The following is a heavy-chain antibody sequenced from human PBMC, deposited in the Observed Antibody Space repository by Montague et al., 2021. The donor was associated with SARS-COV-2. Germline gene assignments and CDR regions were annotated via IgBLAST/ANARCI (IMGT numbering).Heavy chain of an antibody. J-gene: IGHJ4*02. CDR1: GGSFSRYF. CDR3: VGAPNEYYFDY. CDR2: ISPTGST. D-gene: IGHD3-16*01. V-gene: IGHV4-34*01. Sequence: SETRSLTCDVYGGSFSRYFWSWIRQSPGRGPELIGHISPTGSTRYNPSLDSRVTISLDASKSRLSLELTSVTVADTSIYFCVGAPNEYYFDYWGQGTPVSVSS.